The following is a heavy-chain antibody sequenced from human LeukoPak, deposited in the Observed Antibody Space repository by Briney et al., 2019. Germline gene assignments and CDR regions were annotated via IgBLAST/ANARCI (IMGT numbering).Heavy chain of an antibody. J-gene: IGHJ4*02. CDR3: ARAPGDMRPRYFDY. CDR2: INHSGST. CDR1: GFTFRTYW. V-gene: IGHV4-34*01. Sequence: GSLRLSCAASGFTFRTYWMSWVRQAPGKGLEWIGEINHSGSTNYNPSLKSRVTISVDTSKNQFSLKLSSVTAADTAVYYCARAPGDMRPRYFDYWGQGTLVTVSS. D-gene: IGHD2-21*01.